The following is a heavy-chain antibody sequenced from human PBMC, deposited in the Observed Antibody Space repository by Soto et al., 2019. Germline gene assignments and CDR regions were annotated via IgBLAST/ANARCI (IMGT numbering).Heavy chain of an antibody. Sequence: GGSLRLSCAASGFTFSSFGMHWVRQAPGKGLEWVSLIWDDGSKKSYGDSVKGRFTISRDNPRNTVYLQMNSLRADDTAVYYCARDASYYSLWSGYYPSRNGMDVWGQGTTVTVSS. V-gene: IGHV3-33*01. CDR1: GFTFSSFG. CDR2: IWDDGSKK. D-gene: IGHD3-3*01. J-gene: IGHJ6*02. CDR3: ARDASYYSLWSGYYPSRNGMDV.